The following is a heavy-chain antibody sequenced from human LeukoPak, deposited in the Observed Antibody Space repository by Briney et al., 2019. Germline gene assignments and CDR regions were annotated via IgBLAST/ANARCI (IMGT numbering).Heavy chain of an antibody. J-gene: IGHJ4*02. CDR3: ARDHLGSSSPSVDY. D-gene: IGHD6-6*01. Sequence: SETLSLTCTVSGGSISSYYWSWIRQPAGKGLEWIGRIYTSGSTNYNPSLKSRVTMSVDTSKNQFSLRLSSVTAADTAVYYCARDHLGSSSPSVDYWGQGTLVTASS. V-gene: IGHV4-4*07. CDR2: IYTSGST. CDR1: GGSISSYY.